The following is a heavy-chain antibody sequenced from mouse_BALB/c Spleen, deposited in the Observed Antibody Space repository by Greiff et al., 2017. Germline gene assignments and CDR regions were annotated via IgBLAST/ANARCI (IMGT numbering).Heavy chain of an antibody. D-gene: IGHD1-1*01. CDR2: IWAGGST. Sequence: VQRVESGPGLVAPSQSLSITCTVSGFSLTSYGVHWVRQPPGKGLEWLGVIWAGGSTNYNSALMSRLSISKDNSKSQVFLKMNSLQTDDTAMYYCARDDTTVVGNAMDYWGQGTSVTVSS. V-gene: IGHV2-9*02. CDR1: GFSLTSYG. CDR3: ARDDTTVVGNAMDY. J-gene: IGHJ4*01.